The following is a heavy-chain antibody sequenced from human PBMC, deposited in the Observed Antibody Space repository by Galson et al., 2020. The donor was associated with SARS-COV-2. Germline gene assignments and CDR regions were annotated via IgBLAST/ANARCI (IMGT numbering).Heavy chain of an antibody. V-gene: IGHV3-49*04. D-gene: IGHD7-27*01. CDR2: ITSRRYGVTP. J-gene: IGHJ4*02. CDR3: ATIRRVTGALDY. Sequence: TGGSLRLSCTGSGFNLGDFGINWVRQAPGTGLECVGSITSRRYGVTPEYAASVKGRFTISRDDSQNIAYLQLNSLKTEDTALYYCATIRRVTGALDYWGQGTLVTVSS. CDR1: GFNLGDFG.